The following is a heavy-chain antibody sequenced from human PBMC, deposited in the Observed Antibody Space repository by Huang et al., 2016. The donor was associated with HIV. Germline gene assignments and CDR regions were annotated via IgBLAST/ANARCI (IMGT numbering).Heavy chain of an antibody. CDR1: GGTFSSYA. CDR2: SIPIFGTA. Sequence: QVQLVQSGAEVKKPGSSVKVSCKASGGTFSSYAISWVRQAPGQGLEWVGGSIPIFGTANYAPKCQGRVTITADESTSTAYMELSSLRSEDTAVYYCARVESRRYYDSSGYYYWGQGTLVTVSS. CDR3: ARVESRRYYDSSGYYY. D-gene: IGHD3-22*01. V-gene: IGHV1-69*01. J-gene: IGHJ4*02.